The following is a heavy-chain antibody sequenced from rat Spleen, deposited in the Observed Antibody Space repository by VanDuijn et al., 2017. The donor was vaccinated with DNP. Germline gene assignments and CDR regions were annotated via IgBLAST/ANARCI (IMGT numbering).Heavy chain of an antibody. J-gene: IGHJ4*01. CDR1: GFNFNEYW. Sequence: EVQLVESGGGLVQPGRSLKLSCAASGFNFNEYWMGWVRQAPGKGLEWIAEINKDSSVIKYIPSLKDKITISRDNAQNTLYLQMNKLGSEDTAIYYCARVGDYHDGGSGDALDAWGQGTSVTVSS. CDR2: INKDSSVI. V-gene: IGHV4-2*01. D-gene: IGHD1-12*02. CDR3: ARVGDYHDGGSGDALDA.